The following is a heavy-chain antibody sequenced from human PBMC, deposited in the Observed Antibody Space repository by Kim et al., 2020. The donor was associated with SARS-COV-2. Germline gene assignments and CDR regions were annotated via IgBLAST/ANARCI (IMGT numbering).Heavy chain of an antibody. J-gene: IGHJ4*02. CDR3: AREGGGQGYFDY. D-gene: IGHD3-16*01. Sequence: NYAQKFQGRVTITADESTSTAYMELSSLRSEDTAVYYCAREGGGQGYFDYWGQGTLVTVSS. V-gene: IGHV1-69*01.